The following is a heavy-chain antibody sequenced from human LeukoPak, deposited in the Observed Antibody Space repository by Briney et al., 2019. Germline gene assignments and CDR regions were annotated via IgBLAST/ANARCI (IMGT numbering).Heavy chain of an antibody. CDR2: ISDTGGRT. D-gene: IGHD3-3*01. CDR3: AKGGQDFDFWRFDL. Sequence: GGSLRLSCASSGFSFSDSAVGWVRHSPGEGLKWVSSISDTGGRTYYADSVKGRFTITRDNSRNTVNLQMNGLRADDTARYYCAKGGQDFDFWRFDLWGQGILVIVSS. V-gene: IGHV3-23*01. J-gene: IGHJ5*02. CDR1: GFSFSDSA.